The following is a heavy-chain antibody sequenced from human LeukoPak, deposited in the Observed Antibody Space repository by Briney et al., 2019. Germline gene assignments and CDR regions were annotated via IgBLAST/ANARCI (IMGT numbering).Heavy chain of an antibody. V-gene: IGHV1-18*01. J-gene: IGHJ5*02. CDR1: GYTFTSYG. CDR2: ISAYNGNT. CDR3: ARDRDCGGVCSPGWFDP. Sequence: GASVKVSCKASGYTFTSYGISWVRQAPGQGLEWMGWISAYNGNTNYAQKLQGRVTMTTDTSTSTAYMELRSLRSDDTAVYYCARDRDCGGVCSPGWFDPWGQGTLVTVSS. D-gene: IGHD2-21*02.